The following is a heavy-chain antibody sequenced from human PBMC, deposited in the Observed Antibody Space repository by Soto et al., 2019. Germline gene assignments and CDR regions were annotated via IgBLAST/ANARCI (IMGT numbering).Heavy chain of an antibody. V-gene: IGHV4-30-4*01. CDR2: IYYSGYT. CDR3: ARSDDYVAFDY. Sequence: QVQLQESGPGLVKPSQTLSLTCTVSGGSISSGDYKWSWIRQPPGKGLERIGYIYYSGYTYNNPSLKSRVATSVDTSKNQFSLKLSSVTAADTAVYYCARSDDYVAFDYWCQGTLVTVSS. CDR1: GGSISSGDYK. D-gene: IGHD4-17*01. J-gene: IGHJ4*02.